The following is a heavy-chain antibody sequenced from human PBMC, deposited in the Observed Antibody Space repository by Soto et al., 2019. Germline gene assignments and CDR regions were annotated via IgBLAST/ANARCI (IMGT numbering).Heavy chain of an antibody. CDR1: GFIFRNYG. CDR3: ARQLYSTFDIDY. CDR2: ISYDGSTE. J-gene: IGHJ4*01. Sequence: QVQLVEAGGYVVQPGRSLRLSCAASGFIFRNYGMHWVRQAPGKGLEWVAVISYDGSTEHYADSVKGRFTVARDNSNNTLHLQMNSLRVEDSAVYYCARQLYSTFDIDYLGHGTLVAVSS. D-gene: IGHD6-13*01. V-gene: IGHV3-30*03.